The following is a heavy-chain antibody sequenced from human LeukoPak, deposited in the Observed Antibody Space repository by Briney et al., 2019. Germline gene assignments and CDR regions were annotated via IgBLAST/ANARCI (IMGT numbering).Heavy chain of an antibody. D-gene: IGHD5-24*01. J-gene: IGHJ4*02. CDR1: GGSISSSSYY. V-gene: IGHV4-61*03. CDR2: MHHSGST. Sequence: SETLSLTCAVSGGSISSSSYYWGWIRQPPGKGLEWIGYMHHSGSTNYNPSLKGRVTISPDTSKNHFSLRLSSVTAADTAVYYCARGGPDLTMATTIDYWGQGTLVTVSS. CDR3: ARGGPDLTMATTIDY.